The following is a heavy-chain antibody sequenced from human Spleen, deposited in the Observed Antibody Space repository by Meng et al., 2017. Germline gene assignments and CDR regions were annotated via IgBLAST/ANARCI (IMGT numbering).Heavy chain of an antibody. J-gene: IGHJ4*02. CDR1: GLPFSSYG. CDR3: TATLGY. D-gene: IGHD5-12*01. Sequence: VHLVGSGGGVVQPGRSLRLSCAASGLPFSSYGMHWVRQAPGKGLKWVGRIKTKTDGGTADYAAPVKGRFTISRDDSKNTLYLQMNSLKTEDTAVYYCTATLGYWGQGALVTVSS. CDR2: IKTKTDGGTA. V-gene: IGHV3-15*01.